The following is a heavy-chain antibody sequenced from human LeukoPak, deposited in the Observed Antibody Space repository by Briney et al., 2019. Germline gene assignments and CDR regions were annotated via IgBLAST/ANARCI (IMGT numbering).Heavy chain of an antibody. CDR1: GYTFTGYY. CDR2: INPNSGGT. CDR3: ARDQNHQYVDIVATIKDDY. J-gene: IGHJ4*02. V-gene: IGHV1-2*02. Sequence: ASVKVSCKASGYTFTGYYMHWVRQAPGQGLEWMGWINPNSGGTNYAQKFQGRVTMTRDTSISTAYMELSRLRSDDTAVYYCARDQNHQYVDIVATIKDDYWGQGTLVTVSS. D-gene: IGHD5-12*01.